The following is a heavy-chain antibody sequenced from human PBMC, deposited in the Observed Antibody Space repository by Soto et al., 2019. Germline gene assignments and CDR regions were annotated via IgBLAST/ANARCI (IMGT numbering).Heavy chain of an antibody. J-gene: IGHJ4*02. V-gene: IGHV1-18*01. CDR1: GYTFTSYG. CDR2: ISAYNGNT. D-gene: IGHD3-16*01. Sequence: QVQLVQSGAEVKKPGASVKVSCKASGYTFTSYGISWVRQAPGQGLEWMGWISAYNGNTNYAQKLQGRVTMTTDTSTSPAYMELRSLRSDDTAVYSCARAGYGWEVVAGGVFDSWGQGTLVTVSS. CDR3: ARAGYGWEVVAGGVFDS.